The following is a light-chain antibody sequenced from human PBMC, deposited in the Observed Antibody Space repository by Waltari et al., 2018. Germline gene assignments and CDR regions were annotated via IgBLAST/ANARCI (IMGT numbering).Light chain of an antibody. CDR3: QQGNSFPPT. CDR2: SAS. CDR1: QDISSW. V-gene: IGKV1-12*01. Sequence: EIQMTQSPSSVSASVGERVTITCRASQDISSWLAWYQQKPGKAPKLLIYSASALQSGVPSRFSGSGSGTDFTLIINSLQPEDFATYYCQQGNSFPPTFGQGTKVEIK. J-gene: IGKJ1*01.